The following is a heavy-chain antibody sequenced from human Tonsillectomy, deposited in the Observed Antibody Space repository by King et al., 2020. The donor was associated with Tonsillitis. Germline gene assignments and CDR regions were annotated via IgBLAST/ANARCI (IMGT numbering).Heavy chain of an antibody. J-gene: IGHJ4*01. CDR2: INPNSGGT. Sequence: VQLVQSGAEVKKPGASVKVSCKASGYTFTGYYMHWVRQAPGQGLEWMGWINPNSGGTNYAQKFQGRVTMTRDTSISTAYMELSRLRSDDTAVYYCARDLWPFTVPTGFAYWPHPTLVTVSS. CDR3: ARDLWPFTVPTGFAY. V-gene: IGHV1-2*02. CDR1: GYTFTGYY. D-gene: IGHD4-11*01.